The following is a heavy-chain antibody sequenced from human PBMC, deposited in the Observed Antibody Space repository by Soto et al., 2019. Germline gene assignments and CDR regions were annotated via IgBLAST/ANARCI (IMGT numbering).Heavy chain of an antibody. D-gene: IGHD3-22*01. J-gene: IGHJ4*02. V-gene: IGHV1-2*04. Sequence: GASVKVSCKASGYTFTGYYMHWVRQAPGQGLEWMGWINPNSGGTNYAQKFQGWVTMTRDTSISTAYMELSRLRSDDTAVYYCARDRFYYDSSGPFDYWGQGTLVTVSS. CDR2: INPNSGGT. CDR3: ARDRFYYDSSGPFDY. CDR1: GYTFTGYY.